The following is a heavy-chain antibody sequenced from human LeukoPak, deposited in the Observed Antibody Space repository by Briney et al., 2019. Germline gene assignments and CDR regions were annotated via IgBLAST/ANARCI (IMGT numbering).Heavy chain of an antibody. CDR1: GGSITSSNYY. Sequence: KPSGTLSLTCTVSGGSITSSNYYWGWIRQPPGKGLEWIGSIYYSGGTYYNPSLTSRVTISVDTSKNQCSLKLSSVTAADTALYYCALRTMPPYYFDYWGQRTLVTVSS. D-gene: IGHD2-2*01. J-gene: IGHJ4*02. CDR3: ALRTMPPYYFDY. V-gene: IGHV4-39*01. CDR2: IYYSGGT.